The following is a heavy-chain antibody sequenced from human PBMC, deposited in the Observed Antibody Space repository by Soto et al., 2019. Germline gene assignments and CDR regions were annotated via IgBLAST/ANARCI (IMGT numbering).Heavy chain of an antibody. D-gene: IGHD2-2*02. Sequence: QVQLQESGPGLVKPSQTLSLTCTVSGGSISSGGYYWSWIRQHPGKGLEWIGYIYYSGSTYYNPSLMSRVTISVDTSKNQFSLKLSSVTAADTAVYYCARRGVCSSTSCYSYYYMDVWGKGTTVTVSS. CDR2: IYYSGST. V-gene: IGHV4-31*03. CDR3: ARRGVCSSTSCYSYYYMDV. J-gene: IGHJ6*03. CDR1: GGSISSGGYY.